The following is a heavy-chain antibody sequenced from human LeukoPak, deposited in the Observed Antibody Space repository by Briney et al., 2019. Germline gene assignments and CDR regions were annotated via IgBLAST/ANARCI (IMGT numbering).Heavy chain of an antibody. CDR1: GFTFSSYA. V-gene: IGHV3-21*01. Sequence: GGSLRLSCAASGFTFSSYAMNWARQAPGKGLEWVSCISSSSSYIYYADSVKGRFTISRGNAKNSLYLQMNSLRAEDTAVYYCARDRGSAYSSSWYFDYWGQGTLVTVSS. CDR3: ARDRGSAYSSSWYFDY. J-gene: IGHJ4*02. D-gene: IGHD6-13*01. CDR2: ISSSSSYI.